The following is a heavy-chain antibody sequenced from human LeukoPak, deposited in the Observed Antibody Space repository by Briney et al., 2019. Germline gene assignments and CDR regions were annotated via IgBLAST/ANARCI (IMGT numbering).Heavy chain of an antibody. Sequence: GGSLRLSCAASGFTFSSYAMHWVRQAPGKGLEWVAVISYDGSNKYYADSVKGRFTISRDNSKNTLYLQMNSLRAEDTAVYYCARTYYGSGSYSAGIDYWGQGTLVTVSS. V-gene: IGHV3-30*14. CDR1: GFTFSSYA. CDR2: ISYDGSNK. D-gene: IGHD3-10*01. J-gene: IGHJ4*02. CDR3: ARTYYGSGSYSAGIDY.